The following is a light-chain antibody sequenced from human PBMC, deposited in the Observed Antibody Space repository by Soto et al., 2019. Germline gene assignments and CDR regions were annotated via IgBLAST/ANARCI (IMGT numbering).Light chain of an antibody. V-gene: IGKV4-1*01. CDR3: QQYYSSPFT. CDR2: WAS. J-gene: IGKJ4*01. Sequence: DIVMTQSPDSLAVSLGERATINCKSSQSVLYSSNNKNYLAWYQQKPGQPPKLLMYWASTRESGVPDRFSGSGSGTDFTLTIRSLQAEDVAVYYCQQYYSSPFTFGGGTKVEFK. CDR1: QSVLYSSNNKNY.